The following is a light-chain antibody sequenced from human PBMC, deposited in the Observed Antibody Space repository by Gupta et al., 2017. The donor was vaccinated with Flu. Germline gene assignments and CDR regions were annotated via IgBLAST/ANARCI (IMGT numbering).Light chain of an antibody. CDR3: QQRNSYPRT. CDR1: QGINHY. Sequence: DIQLTQSPSFLSASVGDRVTITCRASQGINHYLAWYQQKPGKAPQLLIYAASILQSGVPLRFSGSGSGTEFTLTISSLQPEDFATYYCQQRNSYPRTFGQGTKVAIK. J-gene: IGKJ1*01. V-gene: IGKV1-9*01. CDR2: AAS.